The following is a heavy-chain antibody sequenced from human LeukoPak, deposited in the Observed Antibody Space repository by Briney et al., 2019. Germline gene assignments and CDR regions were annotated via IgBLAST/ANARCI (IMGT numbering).Heavy chain of an antibody. V-gene: IGHV3-21*01. CDR3: ARGDYGDYVTHYYYYGMDV. J-gene: IGHJ6*04. Sequence: GGSLRLSCAASGFTFSSYSMNWVRQAPGKGLEWVSSISSSSSYIYYADSVKGRFTISRDNAKNSLYLQINSLRAEDTAVYYCARGDYGDYVTHYYYYGMDVWGKGTTVTVSS. D-gene: IGHD4-17*01. CDR1: GFTFSSYS. CDR2: ISSSSSYI.